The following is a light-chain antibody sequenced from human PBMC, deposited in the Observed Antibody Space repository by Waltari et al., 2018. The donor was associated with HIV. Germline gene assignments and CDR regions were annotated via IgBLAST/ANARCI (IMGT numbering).Light chain of an antibody. CDR2: KIS. Sequence: DIVMTQTPLSSPVTLGQTASISCRSSQSLVHSDGNTYLSWIKQRPVHAQRLLIYKISNRFSGVPDRFSGSGAGTDFTLKISRVGAEAVGVYHCMQGTQFPWTFGQVTKLEIK. J-gene: IGKJ1*01. V-gene: IGKV2-24*01. CDR3: MQGTQFPWT. CDR1: QSLVHSDGNTY.